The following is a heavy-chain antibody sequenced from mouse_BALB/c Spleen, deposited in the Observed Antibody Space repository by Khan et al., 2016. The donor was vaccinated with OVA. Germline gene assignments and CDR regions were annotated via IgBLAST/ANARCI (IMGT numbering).Heavy chain of an antibody. J-gene: IGHJ4*01. V-gene: IGHV3-2*02. CDR2: ISYSGST. CDR3: ARDVSRYNYAIDY. D-gene: IGHD1-1*01. Sequence: EVQLQESGPGLVKPSQSLSLTCTVTGYSITSDYAWNWIRQFPGNKLEWMGYISYSGSTNYNPSLKSRISITRDTSKNQFFLKLNSVTTEDTATYYCARDVSRYNYAIDYWGQGTSVTVSS. CDR1: GYSITSDYA.